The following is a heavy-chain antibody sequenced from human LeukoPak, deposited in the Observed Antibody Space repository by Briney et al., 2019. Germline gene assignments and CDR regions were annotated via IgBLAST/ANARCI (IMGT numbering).Heavy chain of an antibody. J-gene: IGHJ4*02. CDR2: ISSSGSSF. Sequence: GGSMRLSCAASGFTFSDYYMSWIRQSPGKGLEWVSYISSSGSSFYYADSVKGRFTISRDNAKNSLYLQMNSLRAEDTAVYYCAREYDFWSGSPPGYFDYWGQGALVTVSS. CDR1: GFTFSDYY. V-gene: IGHV3-11*04. D-gene: IGHD3-3*01. CDR3: AREYDFWSGSPPGYFDY.